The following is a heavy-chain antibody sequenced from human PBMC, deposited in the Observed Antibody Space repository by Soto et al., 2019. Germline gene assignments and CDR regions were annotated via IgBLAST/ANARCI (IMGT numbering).Heavy chain of an antibody. CDR3: AREGSSSASCYFDY. CDR1: GGTFSSYA. CDR2: INPNSGGT. J-gene: IGHJ4*02. D-gene: IGHD6-6*01. Sequence: GASVKVSCKASGGTFSSYAISWVRQAPGQGLEWMGWINPNSGGTNYAQKFQGRVTMTRDTSISTAYMELSRLRSDDTAVYYCAREGSSSASCYFDYWGQGTLVTVSS. V-gene: IGHV1-2*02.